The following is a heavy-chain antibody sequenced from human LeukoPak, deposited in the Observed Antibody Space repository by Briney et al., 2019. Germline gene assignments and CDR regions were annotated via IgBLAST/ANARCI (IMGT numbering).Heavy chain of an antibody. V-gene: IGHV3-7*01. CDR2: IKEDGSAE. Sequence: RTGGSLRLSCAASGINFSRYWMSWVRQAPGKGLEWVASIKEDGSAENYVDSVWGRFTMSRDNAKNSVYLQMSSLRVEDTAVYYCARLEVVVDPYYYFDYWGQGTLVTVSS. CDR1: GINFSRYW. D-gene: IGHD3-22*01. CDR3: ARLEVVVDPYYYFDY. J-gene: IGHJ4*02.